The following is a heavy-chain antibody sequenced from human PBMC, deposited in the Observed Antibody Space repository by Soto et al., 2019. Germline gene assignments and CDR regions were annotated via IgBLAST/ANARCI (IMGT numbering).Heavy chain of an antibody. CDR3: DIGSYYCDRSGYYHH. CDR1: GGSISSGDYY. D-gene: IGHD3-22*01. Sequence: QVQLQESGPGLVKPSQTLSLTCTVSGGSISSGDYYWSWIRQPPGKGLEWSGYIYYTGSTYYNPSLNSSGTQSVDPSKIQFSRSLSSVTAADTALYYCDIGSYYCDRSGYYHHWGQGTLVTVSS. J-gene: IGHJ5*02. V-gene: IGHV4-30-4*01. CDR2: IYYTGST.